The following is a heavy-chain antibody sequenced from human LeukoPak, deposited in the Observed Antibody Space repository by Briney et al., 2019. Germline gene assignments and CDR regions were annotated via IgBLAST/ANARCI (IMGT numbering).Heavy chain of an antibody. CDR2: IWYDGNKK. J-gene: IGHJ4*02. D-gene: IGHD5-12*01. CDR3: ARDRGYDPHYYFDY. Sequence: GGSLRLSCAASGFTFSSYAMHWVRQAPGKGLEGVALIWYDGNKKYFEDSVKGRFTISRNNSKNTLYLQMNSLRAEDTAVYYCARDRGYDPHYYFDYWGQGTLVTVSS. V-gene: IGHV3-33*01. CDR1: GFTFSSYA.